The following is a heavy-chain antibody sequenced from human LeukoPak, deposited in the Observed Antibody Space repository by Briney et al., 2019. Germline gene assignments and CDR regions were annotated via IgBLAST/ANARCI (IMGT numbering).Heavy chain of an antibody. V-gene: IGHV4-59*01. J-gene: IGHJ3*02. CDR2: VYYSGST. D-gene: IGHD6-19*01. CDR3: ARGRSVAAPLYDI. Sequence: MTSETLSLTCAVSGVSINNYYWSWIRQPPRKGLEWIGYVYYSGSTNNNPSLKSRITISVDTSKNQFSLKLTSVTAADTAVYYCARGRSVAAPLYDIWGQGTMVTVSS. CDR1: GVSINNYY.